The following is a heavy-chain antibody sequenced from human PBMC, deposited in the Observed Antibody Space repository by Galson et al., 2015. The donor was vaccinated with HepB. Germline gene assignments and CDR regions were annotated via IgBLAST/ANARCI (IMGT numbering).Heavy chain of an antibody. D-gene: IGHD7-27*01. CDR2: IIPILGIA. Sequence: SVKVSCKASGGTFSSYAISWVRQAPGQGLEWMGRIIPILGIANYAQKFQGRVTITADKSTSTAYMELSSLRSEDTAVYYCARGRTGDKGYNWFDPWGQGTLVTVSS. J-gene: IGHJ5*02. V-gene: IGHV1-69*04. CDR1: GGTFSSYA. CDR3: ARGRTGDKGYNWFDP.